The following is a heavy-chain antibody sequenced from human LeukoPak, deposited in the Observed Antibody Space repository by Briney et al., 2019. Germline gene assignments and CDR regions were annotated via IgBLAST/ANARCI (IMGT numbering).Heavy chain of an antibody. CDR2: ISSSSSYT. CDR3: AKDSDYYHSSGYYYAYFQH. V-gene: IGHV3-11*06. J-gene: IGHJ1*01. Sequence: GGSLRLSCAASGFTFNHYYMTWIRQAPGKGLEWVSYISSSSSYTNYADSVKGRFTISRDNAKNSLYLHMNSLRDEDTAVYYCAKDSDYYHSSGYYYAYFQHWGQGTLVTVSS. D-gene: IGHD3-22*01. CDR1: GFTFNHYY.